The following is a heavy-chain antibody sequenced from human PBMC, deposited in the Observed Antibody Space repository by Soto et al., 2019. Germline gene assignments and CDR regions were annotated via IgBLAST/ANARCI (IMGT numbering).Heavy chain of an antibody. CDR3: AREGPYSSSWYRNEYSGVDI. Sequence: QVQLQEAGPGLVKPSETLSLTCTVSGGSVSSCSYYWSWIRQSPGKGLEWIGNIYYSGTNNYNPSPKSRVTISVDTSKGRFSPILSYVTAADTAVYYCAREGPYSSSWYRNEYSGVDIWGQGTTVTFSS. J-gene: IGHJ6*02. D-gene: IGHD6-13*01. V-gene: IGHV4-61*01. CDR1: GGSVSSCSYY. CDR2: IYYSGTN.